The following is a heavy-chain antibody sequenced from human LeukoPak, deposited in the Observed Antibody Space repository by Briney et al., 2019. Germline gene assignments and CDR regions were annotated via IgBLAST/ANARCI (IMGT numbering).Heavy chain of an antibody. Sequence: ASVKVSCKASGYTFTSYGISWVRQAPGQGLEWMGWINPNSGGTNYAQKFQGRVTMTRDTSISTAYMELSRLRSDDTAVYYCARALIYYYMDVWGKGTTVTIS. CDR2: INPNSGGT. CDR1: GYTFTSYG. V-gene: IGHV1-2*02. CDR3: ARALIYYYMDV. J-gene: IGHJ6*03.